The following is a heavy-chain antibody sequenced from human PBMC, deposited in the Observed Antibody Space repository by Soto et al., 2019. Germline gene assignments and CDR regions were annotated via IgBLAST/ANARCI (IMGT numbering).Heavy chain of an antibody. Sequence: GGSLRLSCAASGFTFSSYGMHWVRQAPGKGLEWVAVISYDGSNKYYADSVKGRFTISRDNSKNTLYLQMNSLRAEDTAVYYCAKFLSYYYDSSGYYSHYYYYYGMDVWGQGTTVTVS. D-gene: IGHD3-22*01. CDR1: GFTFSSYG. V-gene: IGHV3-30*18. J-gene: IGHJ6*02. CDR2: ISYDGSNK. CDR3: AKFLSYYYDSSGYYSHYYYYYGMDV.